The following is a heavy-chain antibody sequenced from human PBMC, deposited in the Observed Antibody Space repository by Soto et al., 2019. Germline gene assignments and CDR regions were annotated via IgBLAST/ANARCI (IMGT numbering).Heavy chain of an antibody. D-gene: IGHD2-15*01. V-gene: IGHV1-2*02. CDR3: ARDLGYCSGGSCYSYNCFDP. J-gene: IGHJ5*02. CDR2: INPNSGGT. CDR1: GYTFSGYY. Sequence: GAPVKVSCKAFGYTFSGYYMHWVRQAPGQGLEWVGWINPNSGGTNYAQKFQGRVTMTRDTSISTAYMELSRLRSDDTAVYYCARDLGYCSGGSCYSYNCFDPWGQGTLVTVSS.